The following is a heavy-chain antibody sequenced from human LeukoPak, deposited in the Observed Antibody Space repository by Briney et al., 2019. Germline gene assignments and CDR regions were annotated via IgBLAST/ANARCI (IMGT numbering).Heavy chain of an antibody. CDR1: GNSISSGFY. V-gene: IGHV4-38-2*02. D-gene: IGHD2-2*01. CDR2: IYHSGSI. Sequence: SETLSLTCIVSGNSISSGFYWGWIRQPPGKGLEWIGTIYHSGSIYYNPSLKSRVTVSVDTSKNQFSLKLSSVTAADTAVYYCARSRRLGYCSSTSCWRTNWFDPWGQGTLVTVSS. CDR3: ARSRRLGYCSSTSCWRTNWFDP. J-gene: IGHJ5*02.